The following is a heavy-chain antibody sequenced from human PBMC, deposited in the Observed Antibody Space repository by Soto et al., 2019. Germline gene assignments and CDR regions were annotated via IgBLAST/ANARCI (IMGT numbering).Heavy chain of an antibody. V-gene: IGHV4-59*01. Sequence: LSRSCTVSGVSIRSYYWSWNRQPPGDGLEWIGFIYYSGSTNYNPSLKSRVTISADTSKNQFSLKLSSVTAADTAVYYCARVMVRGVAAESPYYYYGMDVWGQGTTVTVSS. CDR2: IYYSGST. J-gene: IGHJ6*02. CDR3: ARVMVRGVAAESPYYYYGMDV. D-gene: IGHD3-10*01. CDR1: GVSIRSYY.